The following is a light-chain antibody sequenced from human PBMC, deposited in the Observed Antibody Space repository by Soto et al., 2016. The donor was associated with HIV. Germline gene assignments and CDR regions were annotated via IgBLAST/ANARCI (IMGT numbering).Light chain of an antibody. Sequence: DIQLTQSPSFLSASVGDRVTITCRASQGISSYLAWYQQKPGKAPKLLIYAASALQSGVPSRFSGSGSGTEFTLTISSLQPEDFATYYCQQLSSHLYTFGQGTRLEXK. CDR1: QGISSY. V-gene: IGKV1-9*01. CDR2: AAS. J-gene: IGKJ2*01. CDR3: QQLSSHLYT.